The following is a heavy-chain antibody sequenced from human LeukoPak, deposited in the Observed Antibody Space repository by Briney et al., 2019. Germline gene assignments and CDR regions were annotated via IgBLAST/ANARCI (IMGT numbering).Heavy chain of an antibody. CDR3: ATVTYYDFWSGYPPYYFDY. CDR1: GYTLTELS. D-gene: IGHD3-3*01. Sequence: ASVKVSCKVSGYTLTELSMHWVRQAPGKGLAWMGGFDPEDGETIYAQKFQGRVTMTEDTSTDTAYMELSSLRSEDTAVYYCATVTYYDFWSGYPPYYFDYWGQGTLVTVSS. J-gene: IGHJ4*02. V-gene: IGHV1-24*01. CDR2: FDPEDGET.